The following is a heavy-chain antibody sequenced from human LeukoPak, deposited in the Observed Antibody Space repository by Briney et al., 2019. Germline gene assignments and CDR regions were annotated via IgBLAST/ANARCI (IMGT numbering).Heavy chain of an antibody. V-gene: IGHV3-23*01. Sequence: PGGSLRLSCAASGFTFSSYAMSWVRQAPGKGLDWVSAISGSGGSTYYADSVKGRFTISRDNSKNTLYLQMNSLRAEDTAVYYCAKGGSRGYYYGMDVWGQGTTVTVSS. CDR3: AKGGSRGYYYGMDV. CDR1: GFTFSSYA. J-gene: IGHJ6*02. CDR2: ISGSGGST. D-gene: IGHD2-15*01.